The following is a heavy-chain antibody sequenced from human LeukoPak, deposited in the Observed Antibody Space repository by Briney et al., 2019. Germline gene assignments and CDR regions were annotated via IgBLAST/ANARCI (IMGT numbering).Heavy chain of an antibody. CDR1: GGSIISYY. Sequence: SETLSLTCSVSGGSIISYYWSWIRQPPGKGLEWIGYIYYSGSTNYNPSLKSRVTISVDTSKNQFSLKLSSVTAADTAVYYCGRDQRYGYYATNYYYYMDVWGKGTTVTVSS. CDR3: GRDQRYGYYATNYYYYMDV. J-gene: IGHJ6*03. CDR2: IYYSGST. V-gene: IGHV4-59*01. D-gene: IGHD5-18*01.